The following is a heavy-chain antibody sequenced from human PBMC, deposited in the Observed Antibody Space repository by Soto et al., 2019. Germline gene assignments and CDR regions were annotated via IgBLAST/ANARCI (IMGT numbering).Heavy chain of an antibody. D-gene: IGHD3-9*01. Sequence: PSETLCLTCAVSGGSIRGGGYSWSWIRQPPGKGLEWIGYIYHSGSTYYNPSLKSRVTISVDRSKNQFSLKLSSVTAADTAVYYCARGDDISGFDYWGQGTLVTVSS. V-gene: IGHV4-30-2*01. CDR2: IYHSGST. CDR1: GGSIRGGGYS. J-gene: IGHJ4*02. CDR3: ARGDDISGFDY.